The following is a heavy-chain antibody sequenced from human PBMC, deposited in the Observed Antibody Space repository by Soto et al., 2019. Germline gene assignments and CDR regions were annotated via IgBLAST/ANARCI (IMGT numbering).Heavy chain of an antibody. CDR3: GRAKAPPYSSSWYWFDP. Sequence: PSETLSLTCTVSGGSISSYYWSWIRQPPGKGLEWIGYIYYSGSTNYNPSLKSRVTISVDTSKNQFSLKLSSVTAADTAVYYCGRAKAPPYSSSWYWFDPWGQGTLVTVSS. CDR1: GGSISSYY. V-gene: IGHV4-59*08. CDR2: IYYSGST. D-gene: IGHD6-13*01. J-gene: IGHJ5*02.